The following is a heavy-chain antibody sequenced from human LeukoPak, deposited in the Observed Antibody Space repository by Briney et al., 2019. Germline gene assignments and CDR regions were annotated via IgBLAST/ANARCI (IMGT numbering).Heavy chain of an antibody. CDR1: GGSISSYY. J-gene: IGHJ4*02. V-gene: IGHV4-59*08. CDR2: IYYSGST. D-gene: IGHD6-19*01. CDR3: AGDSSGWYHNFDY. Sequence: PSETLSLTCAVSGGSISSYYWSWIRQPPGKGLEWIGYIYYSGSTNYNPSLKSRVTISVDTSKNQFSLKLSSVTAADTAVYYCAGDSSGWYHNFDYWGQGTLVTVSS.